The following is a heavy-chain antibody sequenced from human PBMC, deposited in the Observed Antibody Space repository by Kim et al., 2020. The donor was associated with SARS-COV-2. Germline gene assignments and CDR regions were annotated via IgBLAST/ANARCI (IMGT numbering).Heavy chain of an antibody. J-gene: IGHJ5*02. Sequence: SVKVSCKASGGTFSSYAISGVRQAPGQGLEWMGGIIPIFGTANYAQKFQGRVTITADESTSTAYMELSSLRSEDTAVYYCARPRYFDWLSDYNWFDPWGQGTLVTVSS. D-gene: IGHD3-9*01. V-gene: IGHV1-69*13. CDR1: GGTFSSYA. CDR2: IIPIFGTA. CDR3: ARPRYFDWLSDYNWFDP.